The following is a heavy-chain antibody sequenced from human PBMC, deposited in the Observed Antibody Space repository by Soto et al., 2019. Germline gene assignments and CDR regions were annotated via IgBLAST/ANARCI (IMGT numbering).Heavy chain of an antibody. CDR3: ARDREGYCSGGSCGNCFDP. CDR1: GDSVSSNSAA. Sequence: SQTLSLTCAISGDSVSSNSAAWNWIRQSPSRGLEWLGRTYYRSKWYNDYAVSVKSRITINPDTSKNQFSLQLNSVTPEDTAVYYCARDREGYCSGGSCGNCFDPWGQGTLVTVSS. V-gene: IGHV6-1*01. CDR2: TYYRSKWYN. D-gene: IGHD2-15*01. J-gene: IGHJ5*02.